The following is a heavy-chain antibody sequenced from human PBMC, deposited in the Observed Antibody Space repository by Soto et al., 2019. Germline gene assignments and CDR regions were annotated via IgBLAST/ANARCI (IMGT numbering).Heavy chain of an antibody. Sequence: EEQVVESGGGLVQPGGSLKLSCAASGFSFNDYAIHCVRQAAGKGLEWICRSKNKANNYATASAASRKGSFTVSRDDSSYTAYLQMSSLETDDTAVYYCTRLSEGAYYHYGMDVWGQGTTVTVSS. V-gene: IGHV3-73*01. J-gene: IGHJ6*02. CDR3: TRLSEGAYYHYGMDV. CDR1: GFSFNDYA. D-gene: IGHD1-26*01. CDR2: SKNKANNYAT.